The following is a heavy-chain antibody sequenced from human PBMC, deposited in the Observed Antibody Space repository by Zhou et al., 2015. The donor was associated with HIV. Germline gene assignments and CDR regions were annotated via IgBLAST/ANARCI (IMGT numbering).Heavy chain of an antibody. J-gene: IGHJ6*02. V-gene: IGHV3-13*01. Sequence: VQLVESGGGVVQPGRSLRLSCAASGFTFSTYDMHWVRQDTGKGLEWVSAIGTDGDTYYSDSVKGRFTISRENAKNSLYLQMNNLKAGDTAVYFCARVGGQGSSSSGMDVWGQGTTVTVSS. CDR2: IGTDGDT. CDR1: GFTFSTYD. CDR3: ARVGGQGSSSSGMDV. D-gene: IGHD6-6*01.